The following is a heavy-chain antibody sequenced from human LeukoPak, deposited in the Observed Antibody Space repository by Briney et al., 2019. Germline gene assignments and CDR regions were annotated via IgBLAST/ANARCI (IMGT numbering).Heavy chain of an antibody. CDR2: ISDSKRGGTT. Sequence: PGGSLRLSCAASGFIFSDYAMSWVRQAPGKGLEWVSAISDSKRGGTTYYADSVKGRFTISRDTSKNTLYLQMSSLRAEDTAVYYCATYSHWVAGDVWGQGTTVTVSS. V-gene: IGHV3-23*01. CDR1: GFIFSDYA. J-gene: IGHJ6*02. D-gene: IGHD3-16*01. CDR3: ATYSHWVAGDV.